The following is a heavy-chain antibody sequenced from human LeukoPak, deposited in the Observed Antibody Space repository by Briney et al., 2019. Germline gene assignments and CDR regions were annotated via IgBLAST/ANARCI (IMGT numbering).Heavy chain of an antibody. Sequence: SETLSLTCTVSGGSISSSNYFWGWIRQPPGKGLEWIGNIYYSGSTYYNPSLKRRVTISVDTSKNQFSLQLSSVTVADTAVYYCARQLYSSATVWGQGTTVTVSS. J-gene: IGHJ6*02. D-gene: IGHD6-25*01. CDR1: GGSISSSNYF. CDR3: ARQLYSSATV. V-gene: IGHV4-39*01. CDR2: IYYSGST.